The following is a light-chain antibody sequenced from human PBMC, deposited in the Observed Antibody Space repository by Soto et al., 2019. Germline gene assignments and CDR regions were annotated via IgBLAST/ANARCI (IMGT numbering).Light chain of an antibody. CDR2: AAS. Sequence: EIVMTQSPATLSVSPGERATLSCRASQSVPNSYLAWYQQKPGQAPRLLICAASSRATGIPVRFSGSGSGTDFTLTISRLEPEDFAVYYCQRYGTSTTFGQGTKVDIK. CDR3: QRYGTSTT. J-gene: IGKJ1*01. V-gene: IGKV3-20*01. CDR1: QSVPNSY.